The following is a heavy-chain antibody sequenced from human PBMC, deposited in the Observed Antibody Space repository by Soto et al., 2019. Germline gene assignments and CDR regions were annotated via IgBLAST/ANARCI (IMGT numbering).Heavy chain of an antibody. CDR3: AKDTYYYDSTGYYVYDF. J-gene: IGHJ4*02. Sequence: GGSLRLSCVASGFTFSRSWMSWVRQAPGKGLEWVANIKQDGSEKYYVDSVKGRFTISKDNAKNSLYVQMNSLRAEDTAVYYCAKDTYYYDSTGYYVYDFWGQGTLVTVSS. V-gene: IGHV3-7*01. CDR2: IKQDGSEK. CDR1: GFTFSRSW. D-gene: IGHD3-22*01.